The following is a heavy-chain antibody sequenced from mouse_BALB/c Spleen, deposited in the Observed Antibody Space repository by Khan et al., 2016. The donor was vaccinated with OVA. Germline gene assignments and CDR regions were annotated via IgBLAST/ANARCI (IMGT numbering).Heavy chain of an antibody. CDR3: TRGDYFGTYAMDY. V-gene: IGHV1S56*01. CDR2: IYPGNVNN. Sequence: QVQLKESGPELVKPGASVRISCKASASTFTNYYIHWVKQRPGQGLEWIGWIYPGNVNNNYNENFKGKATLTADKSSSTAYILLSSLTSEDSAVYFCTRGDYFGTYAMDYWGQVTSVIVSS. J-gene: IGHJ4*01. CDR1: ASTFTNYY. D-gene: IGHD1-1*01.